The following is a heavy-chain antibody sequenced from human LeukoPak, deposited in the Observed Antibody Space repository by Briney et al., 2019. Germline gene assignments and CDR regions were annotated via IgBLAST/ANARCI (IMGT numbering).Heavy chain of an antibody. J-gene: IGHJ1*01. Sequence: SETLSLTCTVSGGSISSGSYYWSWIRQPAGKGLEWIVRIYTSGSTNYNPSLKSRVTISVDTSKNQFSLKLSSVTAAGTAVYYCATTDPLYYDDDFWSGSFQHWGQGTLVTVSS. CDR3: ATTDPLYYDDDFWSGSFQH. V-gene: IGHV4-61*02. CDR1: GGSISSGSYY. D-gene: IGHD3-3*01. CDR2: IYTSGST.